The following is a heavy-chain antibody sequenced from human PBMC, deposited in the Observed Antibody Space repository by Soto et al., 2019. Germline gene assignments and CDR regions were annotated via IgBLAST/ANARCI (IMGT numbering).Heavy chain of an antibody. J-gene: IGHJ4*02. CDR1: GDTFTTNS. CDR2: IIPVVGTT. D-gene: IGHD2-8*01. CDR3: ARGLLYATTYFDY. Sequence: QVQLVQSGAEVKKPGSSVKVSCKASGDTFTTNSLNWVRQAPGQGLEWMGGIIPVVGTTKYAQKYQDRDTITGDKSTNTAYMELSSLRSDDTAVYYCARGLLYATTYFDYWGQGTPVTVSS. V-gene: IGHV1-69*06.